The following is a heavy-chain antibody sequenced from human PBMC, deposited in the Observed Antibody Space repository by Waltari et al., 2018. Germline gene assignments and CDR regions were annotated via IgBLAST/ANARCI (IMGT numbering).Heavy chain of an antibody. CDR2: IYYSGST. CDR3: ARSGGDYGDYAFGY. Sequence: QLQLQESGPGLVKPSETLSLPCTVPGGSIRSSSYYWGWLRQPPGKGLEWIGSIYYSGSTYYNPSLKSRVTISVDTSKNQFSLKLSSVTAADTAVYYCARSGGDYGDYAFGYWGQGTLVTVSS. CDR1: GGSIRSSSYY. V-gene: IGHV4-39*07. D-gene: IGHD4-17*01. J-gene: IGHJ4*02.